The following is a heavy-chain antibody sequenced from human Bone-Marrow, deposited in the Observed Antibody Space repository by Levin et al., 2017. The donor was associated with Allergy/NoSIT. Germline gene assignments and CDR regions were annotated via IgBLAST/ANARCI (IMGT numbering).Heavy chain of an antibody. V-gene: IGHV3-13*01. CDR1: GFTFSSYD. J-gene: IGHJ4*02. D-gene: IGHD3-22*01. CDR2: IGTAGDT. Sequence: GGSLRLSCAASGFTFSSYDMHWVRQATGKGLEWVSAIGTAGDTYYPGSVKGRFTISRENAKNSLYLQMNSLRAGDTAVYYCARGDPNYYDSSGYYYPTQFFDYWGQGTLVTVSS. CDR3: ARGDPNYYDSSGYYYPTQFFDY.